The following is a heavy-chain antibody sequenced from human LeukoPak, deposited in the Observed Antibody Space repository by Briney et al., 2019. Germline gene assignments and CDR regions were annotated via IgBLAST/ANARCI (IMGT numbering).Heavy chain of an antibody. CDR3: AKRPPASGWSAMDV. V-gene: IGHV3-23*01. J-gene: IGHJ6*04. CDR2: ISGGAGTT. D-gene: IGHD6-19*01. CDR1: GFTFSSCA. Sequence: GGSLRLSCTASGFTFSSCATNWVRQAPGKGLEWVSTISGGAGTTYYADSVRGRFTISRDNSENTLHLQMNNLRAEDSALYYCAKRPPASGWSAMDVWGKGTTVTVSS.